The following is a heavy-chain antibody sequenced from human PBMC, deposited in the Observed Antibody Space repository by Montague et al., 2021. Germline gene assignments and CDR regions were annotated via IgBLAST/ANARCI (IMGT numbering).Heavy chain of an antibody. CDR1: GGSISSASYY. V-gene: IGHV4-39*01. Sequence: SDTLSLTCTVSGGSISSASYYWGWICQPPGKGLEFIGVIYYNGTTYHNPSLKSRVTVSMDTSKNQFSLKLSSVTAADTAVYYCARSLYCRGGSCYSGFDPWGQGTLVTASS. CDR3: ARSLYCRGGSCYSGFDP. J-gene: IGHJ5*02. D-gene: IGHD2-15*01. CDR2: IYYNGTT.